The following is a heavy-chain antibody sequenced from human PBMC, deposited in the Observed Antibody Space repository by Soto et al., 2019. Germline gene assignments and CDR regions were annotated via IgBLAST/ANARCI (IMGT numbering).Heavy chain of an antibody. CDR2: IKSKTDGGTT. Sequence: GGSLRLSCAASGFTFSNAWMNWVRQAPGKGLEWVGRIKSKTDGGTTDYAAPVKGRFTISRDDSKNTLYLQMNSLKTEDTAVYYCTTGLSTYYYDSSGYRYYYYGMDVWGQGTTVTVSS. J-gene: IGHJ6*02. CDR1: GFTFSNAW. CDR3: TTGLSTYYYDSSGYRYYYYGMDV. V-gene: IGHV3-15*07. D-gene: IGHD3-22*01.